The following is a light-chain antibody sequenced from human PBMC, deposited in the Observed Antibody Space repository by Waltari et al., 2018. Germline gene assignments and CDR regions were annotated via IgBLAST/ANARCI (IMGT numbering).Light chain of an antibody. J-gene: IGKJ4*01. Sequence: DIVMTLSPESLAVSLGERATINCKSSESVLYRSNNNNHLAWYQQKPGQPPKLPLYWASTRKSGVPDRFSGSGSETDFTLTVTSLQAEDVAVYYCQQYYSTPITFGGGTKVEIK. CDR2: WAS. CDR1: ESVLYRSNNNNH. V-gene: IGKV4-1*01. CDR3: QQYYSTPIT.